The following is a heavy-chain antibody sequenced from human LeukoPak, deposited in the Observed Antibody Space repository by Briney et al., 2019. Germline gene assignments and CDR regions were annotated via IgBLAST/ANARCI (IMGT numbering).Heavy chain of an antibody. J-gene: IGHJ3*02. Sequence: GGSLRLSCAASGFTFSSYGMHWVRQAPGKGLEWVAFIRYDGSNKYYADSVKGRFTISRDNSKNTLYLQMNSLRAEDTAVYYCAKDRYYYGSGSYVDAFDIWGQGTMVTVSS. CDR3: AKDRYYYGSGSYVDAFDI. V-gene: IGHV3-30*02. CDR2: IRYDGSNK. CDR1: GFTFSSYG. D-gene: IGHD3-10*01.